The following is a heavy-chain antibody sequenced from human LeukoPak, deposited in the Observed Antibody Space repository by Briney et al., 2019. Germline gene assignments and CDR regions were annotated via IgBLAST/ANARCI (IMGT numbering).Heavy chain of an antibody. CDR1: GASISSSY. D-gene: IGHD3-22*01. J-gene: IGHJ3*02. CDR3: ARGYYDNSGNSNAFDI. V-gene: IGHV4-59*01. CDR2: IYYSGKT. Sequence: SETQSLTCTVSGASISSSYWSWLRQPPGKPLEWIGYIYYSGKTNYNPSLKSRVTMSADTSKNQFSLKLTSVTAADTAVYYCARGYYDNSGNSNAFDIWGQGTMVTVSS.